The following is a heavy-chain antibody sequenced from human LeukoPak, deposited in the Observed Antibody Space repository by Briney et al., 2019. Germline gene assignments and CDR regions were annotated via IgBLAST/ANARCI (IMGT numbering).Heavy chain of an antibody. CDR3: ARENWFDS. V-gene: IGHV3-48*03. J-gene: IGHJ5*01. CDR1: GFTFSSYE. Sequence: PGGSLRLSCAASGFTFSSYEMNWVRQAPGKGRQWVSYISGSGSTIWYADSVKGRFTISRDNAKNSLYLQMNSLRAEDTAVYYCARENWFDSWGQGTLVTVSS. CDR2: ISGSGSTI.